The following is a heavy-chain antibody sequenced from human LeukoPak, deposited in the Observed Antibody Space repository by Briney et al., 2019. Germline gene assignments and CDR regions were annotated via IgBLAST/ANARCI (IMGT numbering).Heavy chain of an antibody. CDR3: ARRTDYHFDY. J-gene: IGHJ4*02. Sequence: PGESLKISCKSSGYSFTSYWIGSVRQMPGKGLEWMGVIYPGDSDTTYRPSFQGQVTISADKSISTAYLQWSSLKASDTAMYYCARRTDYHFDYWGQGTLVTVSS. CDR2: IYPGDSDT. CDR1: GYSFTSYW. V-gene: IGHV5-51*03. D-gene: IGHD4-11*01.